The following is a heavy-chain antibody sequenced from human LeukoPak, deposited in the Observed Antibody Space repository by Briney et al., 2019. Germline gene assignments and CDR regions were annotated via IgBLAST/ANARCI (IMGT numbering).Heavy chain of an antibody. D-gene: IGHD2-21*01. Sequence: GGSLRLSCAASGFTFSDYYMTWFRQAPGKGLEWVSFISSSGKTIVYADSMKGRFTISRDNAKNSLYLQMNSLRDEDTAVSYCASSVMISLSYWGQGTLVTVSS. J-gene: IGHJ4*02. CDR3: ASSVMISLSY. CDR2: ISSSGKTI. CDR1: GFTFSDYY. V-gene: IGHV3-11*04.